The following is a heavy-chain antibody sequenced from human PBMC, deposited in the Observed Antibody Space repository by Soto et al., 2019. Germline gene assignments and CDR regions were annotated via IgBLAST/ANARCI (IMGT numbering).Heavy chain of an antibody. CDR1: GGSISSNSYY. J-gene: IGHJ4*02. Sequence: QLQLQESGPGLVKPAETLSLTCTVSGGSISSNSYYWGWIRQPPGKGLEWIGSIYYSGSTYYNPSLKSRVTISVDTSKNQFSLQLSSVTAADTAVYYCARHAFNSSGFTDYWGQGTLVTVSS. CDR3: ARHAFNSSGFTDY. V-gene: IGHV4-39*01. CDR2: IYYSGST. D-gene: IGHD6-19*01.